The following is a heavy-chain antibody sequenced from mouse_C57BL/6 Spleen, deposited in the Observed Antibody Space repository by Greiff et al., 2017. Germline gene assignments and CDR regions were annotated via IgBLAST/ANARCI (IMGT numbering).Heavy chain of an antibody. D-gene: IGHD3-2*02. CDR1: GYTFTSYW. V-gene: IGHV1-52*01. CDR2: IDPSDSET. CDR3: ARGDSSGYHWFAY. J-gene: IGHJ3*01. Sequence: QVQLQQPGAELVKPGASVKMSCKASGYTFTSYWMHWVKQRPIQGLEWIGNIDPSDSETHYNQKFKDKATLTVDKSSSTAYMQLSSLTSEDSAVYYCARGDSSGYHWFAYWGQGTLVTVSA.